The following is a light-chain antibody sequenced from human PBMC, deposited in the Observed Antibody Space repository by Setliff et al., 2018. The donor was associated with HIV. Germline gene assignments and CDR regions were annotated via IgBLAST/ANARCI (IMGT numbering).Light chain of an antibody. CDR3: CSYAGSYTSLYV. J-gene: IGLJ1*01. CDR2: DVT. CDR1: SSDVGGYNY. V-gene: IGLV2-11*01. Sequence: QSVLTQPRSVSGSPGQSATISCTGTSSDVGGYNYVSWYQHLPGKAPKLMIYDVTKRPSGVPDRFSGSKSGNTASLTISGLQSEDEADYYCCSYAGSYTSLYVFGTGTKVTVL.